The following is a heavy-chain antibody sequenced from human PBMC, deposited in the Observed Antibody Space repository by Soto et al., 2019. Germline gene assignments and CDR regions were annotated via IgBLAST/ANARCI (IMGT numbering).Heavy chain of an antibody. CDR2: IVVGSGNT. D-gene: IGHD1-26*01. CDR3: ATHRDGATYYFDY. Sequence: QMQLVQSGPEVKKPGTSVKVSCKASTFTFTSSAVQWVRQARGQRLEWLGWIVVGSGNTKYAQNFQERVTMTRDMSSGTAYLELSSLRSEDTAVYYCATHRDGATYYFDYWCQGTLLTVSS. J-gene: IGHJ4*02. V-gene: IGHV1-58*01. CDR1: TFTFTSSA.